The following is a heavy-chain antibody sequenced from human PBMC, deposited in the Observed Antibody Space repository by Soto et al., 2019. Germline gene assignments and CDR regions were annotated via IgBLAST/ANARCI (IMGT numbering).Heavy chain of an antibody. CDR2: IIPIFGTA. J-gene: IGHJ4*02. CDR3: AVDRSQAPSEAYCGGACYSGADY. D-gene: IGHD2-21*02. Sequence: QVQLVQSGAEVKKPGSSVKVSCKASGGTFSSYAISWVRQAPGQGLEWMGGIIPIFGTANYAQKFQGRVTITADESTSTAYMELSSLRSEDTAGYYCAVDRSQAPSEAYCGGACYSGADYWGQGTLVTVSS. V-gene: IGHV1-69*12. CDR1: GGTFSSYA.